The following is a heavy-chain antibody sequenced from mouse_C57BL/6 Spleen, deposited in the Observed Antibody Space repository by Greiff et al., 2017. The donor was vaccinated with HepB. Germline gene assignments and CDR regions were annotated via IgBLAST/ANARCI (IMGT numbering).Heavy chain of an antibody. J-gene: IGHJ1*03. Sequence: EVQLQQSGPELVKPGASVKISCKASGYSFTGYYMHWVKQSSEKSLEWIGEINPSTGGTSYNQKFKGKATLTVDKSSSTAYMQLKSLTSEDSAVYYCARGGYYGSSYRYFDVWGTGTTVTVAS. CDR1: GYSFTGYY. CDR3: ARGGYYGSSYRYFDV. V-gene: IGHV1-43*01. D-gene: IGHD1-1*01. CDR2: INPSTGGT.